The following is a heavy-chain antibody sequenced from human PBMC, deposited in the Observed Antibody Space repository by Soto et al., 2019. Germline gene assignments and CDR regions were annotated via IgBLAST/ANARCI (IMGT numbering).Heavy chain of an antibody. Sequence: GGSLRLSCAASGFTFSSYAMSWVRQAPGKGLEWVSTISGSSGSTYYADSVKGRFTISRDNSKNTLYLQMNSLRVEDTAVYYCARPLNYVSPSDFWGQGTLVTVSS. J-gene: IGHJ4*02. CDR1: GFTFSSYA. V-gene: IGHV3-23*01. CDR2: ISGSSGST. D-gene: IGHD4-4*01. CDR3: ARPLNYVSPSDF.